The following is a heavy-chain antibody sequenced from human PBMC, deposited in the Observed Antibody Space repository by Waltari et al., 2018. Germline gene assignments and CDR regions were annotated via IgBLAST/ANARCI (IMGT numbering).Heavy chain of an antibody. CDR2: INHSGST. Sequence: QVQLQQWGAGLLKPSETLSLTCAVYGGSFSGYYWSWIRQPPGKGLEWIGEINHSGSTNYNPSLKSRVTISVDTSKNQFSLKLSSVTAADTAVYYCARKAMVRGVDYWGQGTLVTVSS. J-gene: IGHJ4*02. CDR1: GGSFSGYY. D-gene: IGHD3-10*01. V-gene: IGHV4-34*01. CDR3: ARKAMVRGVDY.